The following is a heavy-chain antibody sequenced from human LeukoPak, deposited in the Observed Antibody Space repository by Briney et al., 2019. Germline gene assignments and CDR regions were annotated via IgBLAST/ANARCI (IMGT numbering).Heavy chain of an antibody. CDR2: IYYSGST. CDR1: GFSITSGYF. V-gene: IGHV4-61*01. J-gene: IGHJ4*02. D-gene: IGHD3-22*01. Sequence: SETLSLTCTVSGFSITSGYFWGWIRQPPGKGLEWIGYIYYSGSTNYNPSLKSRVTISVDTSKNQFSLKLSSVTAADTAVYYCARVRGYYDSSGYFPYDFDYWGQGTLVTVSS. CDR3: ARVRGYYDSSGYFPYDFDY.